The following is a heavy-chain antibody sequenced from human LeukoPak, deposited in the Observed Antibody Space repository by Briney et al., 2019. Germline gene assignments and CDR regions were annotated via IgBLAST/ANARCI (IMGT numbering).Heavy chain of an antibody. D-gene: IGHD3-22*01. J-gene: IGHJ5*02. CDR3: ARKVPNDSSGYYYRGQFDP. CDR2: IIPIFGTA. CDR1: GGTFSSYA. V-gene: IGHV1-69*06. Sequence: SVKVSCKASGGTFSSYAISWVRQAPGQGLEWMGGIIPIFGTANYAQKFQGRVTITADKSTSTAYMELSSLRSEDTALYYCARKVPNDSSGYYYRGQFDPWGQGTLVTVSS.